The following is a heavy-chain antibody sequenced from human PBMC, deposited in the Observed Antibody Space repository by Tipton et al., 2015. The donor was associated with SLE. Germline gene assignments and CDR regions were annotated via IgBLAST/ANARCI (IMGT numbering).Heavy chain of an antibody. Sequence: GSLRLSCAASGFIVSSNYMTWVRQAPGRGLDWVSVIYSGGNTYYADSVKGRFTISRDTSKNSLYLQMNSLRPEDTAVYYCARIGVPGAIGNWFDPWGQGTLVTVSS. CDR3: ARIGVPGAIGNWFDP. V-gene: IGHV3-53*05. D-gene: IGHD2-2*02. J-gene: IGHJ5*02. CDR2: IYSGGNT. CDR1: GFIVSSNY.